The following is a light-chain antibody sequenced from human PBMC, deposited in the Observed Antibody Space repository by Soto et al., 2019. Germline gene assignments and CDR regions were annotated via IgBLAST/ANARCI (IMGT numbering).Light chain of an antibody. CDR3: SSYTYTSTLVI. J-gene: IGLJ2*01. V-gene: IGLV2-14*03. CDR1: SSDVGAHNY. CDR2: DVS. Sequence: QSALTQPASVSGSPGQSIAISCTGNSSDVGAHNYVSWYQQHPGKAPKLIIYDVSNRPSGVSTRFSAFKSGNTASLTISGLQAEDEADYYCSSYTYTSTLVIFGGGTKLTVL.